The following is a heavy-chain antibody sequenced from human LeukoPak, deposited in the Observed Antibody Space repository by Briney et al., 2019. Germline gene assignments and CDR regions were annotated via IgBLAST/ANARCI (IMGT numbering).Heavy chain of an antibody. J-gene: IGHJ6*03. V-gene: IGHV4-59*01. Sequence: SETLSLTCTVSGGSISSYYWSWIRRAPGKGLEWIGYIYYSGSTNYNPSLKSRVTISVDTSKNQFSLKLSSVTAADTAVYYCARRYYYYYMDVWGKGTTVTVSS. CDR1: GGSISSYY. CDR2: IYYSGST. CDR3: ARRYYYYYMDV.